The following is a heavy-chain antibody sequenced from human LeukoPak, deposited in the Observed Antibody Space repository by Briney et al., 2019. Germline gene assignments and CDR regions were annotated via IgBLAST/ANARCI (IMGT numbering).Heavy chain of an antibody. D-gene: IGHD3-16*02. J-gene: IGHJ4*02. CDR3: AKLYVWGSYRPYYFDY. CDR1: GFTFSSYG. V-gene: IGHV3-23*01. Sequence: PGGSLRLSCAASGFTFSSYGMSWVRQAPGKGLEWVSAISGSGDSTYYADSVKGRFTISRDNSKNTLYLQMNSLRAEDTAVYYCAKLYVWGSYRPYYFDYWGQGTLVTVSS. CDR2: ISGSGDST.